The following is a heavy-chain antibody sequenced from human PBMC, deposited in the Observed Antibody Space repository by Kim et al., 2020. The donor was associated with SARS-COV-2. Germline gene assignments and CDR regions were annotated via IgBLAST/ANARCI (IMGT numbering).Heavy chain of an antibody. J-gene: IGHJ4*02. CDR1: GYTFNDYY. V-gene: IGHV1-2*02. Sequence: ASVKVSCKASGYTFNDYYIHWIRQAPGQGLEWMGWINPYSGGTNYAQKFQGRVTMTRDTSITTAYMELSDLGSDDTAVYYCARLRVLDYWGRGTLVTVSS. CDR3: ARLRVLDY. CDR2: INPYSGGT.